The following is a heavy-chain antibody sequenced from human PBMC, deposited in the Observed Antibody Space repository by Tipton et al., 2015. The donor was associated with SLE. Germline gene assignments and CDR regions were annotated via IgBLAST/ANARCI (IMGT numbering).Heavy chain of an antibody. CDR1: GGSFSGYY. CDR3: ARVPGLERSYFYYYYMDV. D-gene: IGHD1-1*01. CDR2: INHSGST. Sequence: TLSLTCAVYGGSFSGYYWSWIRQPPGKGLEWIGEINHSGSTNYNPSLKSRVTISVDTSKNQFSLKLSSMTAADTAVYYCARVPGLERSYFYYYYMDVWGKGTTVTVSS. V-gene: IGHV4-34*01. J-gene: IGHJ6*03.